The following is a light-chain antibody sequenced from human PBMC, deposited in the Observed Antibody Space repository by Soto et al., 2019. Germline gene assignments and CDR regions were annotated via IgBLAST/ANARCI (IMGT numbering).Light chain of an antibody. J-gene: IGKJ4*01. CDR1: QSVSNF. Sequence: EIVLTQSPATLSLSPGERATLSCRASQSVSNFLAWFQQKPGQAPRLLIYDASNRATGIPARFSGSGSGTDFTLTISSLEPEDFAVYYCQQRSSWPLLTFGGGTKVEI. CDR3: QQRSSWPLLT. V-gene: IGKV3-11*01. CDR2: DAS.